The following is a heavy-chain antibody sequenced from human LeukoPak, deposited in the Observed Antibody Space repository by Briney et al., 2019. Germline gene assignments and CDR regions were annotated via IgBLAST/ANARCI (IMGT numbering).Heavy chain of an antibody. CDR3: ARGGTYLRYSDRLLSTQFDH. V-gene: IGHV4-31*03. CDR1: GGSISSGGYY. CDR2: IYYSGST. D-gene: IGHD3-9*01. J-gene: IGHJ4*02. Sequence: PSQTPSLTCTVSGGSISSGGYYWIWIRQHPGKGLEWIGYIYYSGSTYYNPSLKSRVTISVDTSKNQFSLKLSSVTAADTAVYYCARGGTYLRYSDRLLSTQFDHWGQGTLVTVSS.